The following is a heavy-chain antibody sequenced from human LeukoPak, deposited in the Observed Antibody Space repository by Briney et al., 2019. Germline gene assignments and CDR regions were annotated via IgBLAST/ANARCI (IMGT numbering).Heavy chain of an antibody. V-gene: IGHV4-34*01. D-gene: IGHD3-10*01. CDR2: INHSGST. CDR3: ARYGSGSYYRGGMDA. CDR1: GESFSGYY. Sequence: SETLSLTCAVYGESFSGYYWSWIRQPPGKGLEWIGEINHSGSTNYNPSLKSRVTISVDTSKNQFSLKLSSVTAADTAVYYCARYGSGSYYRGGMDAWGKGTTVTVSS. J-gene: IGHJ6*04.